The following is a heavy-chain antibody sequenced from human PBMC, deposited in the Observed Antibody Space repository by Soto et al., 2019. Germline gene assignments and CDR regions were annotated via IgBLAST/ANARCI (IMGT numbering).Heavy chain of an antibody. V-gene: IGHV1-8*01. CDR2: MNPNSGNT. CDR1: GYTFTSYD. CDR3: AREGYCSSTSCYTNGNYYYGMDV. Sequence: ASVKVSCKVSGYTFTSYDINWVRQATGQGLEWMGWMNPNSGNTGYAQKFQGRVTMTRNTSISTAYMELSSLRSEDTAVYYCAREGYCSSTSCYTNGNYYYGMDVWGQGTTVTVSS. D-gene: IGHD2-2*02. J-gene: IGHJ6*02.